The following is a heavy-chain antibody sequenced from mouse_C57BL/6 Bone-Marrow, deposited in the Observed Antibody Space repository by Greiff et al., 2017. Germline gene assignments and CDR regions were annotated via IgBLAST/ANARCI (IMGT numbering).Heavy chain of an antibody. Sequence: QVQLQQSGAELARPGASVKLSCKASGYTFTSYGISWVKQRTGQGLEWIGEIYPRSGNTYYNEKFKGKATLTADKSSSTAYMERRSLTSEDSAVYFCARSGYYGSSSWFAYWGQGTLVTVSA. CDR1: GYTFTSYG. CDR2: IYPRSGNT. CDR3: ARSGYYGSSSWFAY. D-gene: IGHD1-1*01. V-gene: IGHV1-81*01. J-gene: IGHJ3*01.